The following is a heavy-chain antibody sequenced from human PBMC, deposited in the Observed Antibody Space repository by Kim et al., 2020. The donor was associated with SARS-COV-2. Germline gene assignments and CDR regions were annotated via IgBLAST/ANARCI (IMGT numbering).Heavy chain of an antibody. CDR1: GGSIRSSSYY. D-gene: IGHD3-10*01. Sequence: SETLSLTCTVSGGSIRSSSYYWGWIRQPPGKGLEWVASIYYVGSTYYNPSLKSRVTMSVHTSKNQFSLKLSSVTAADTAVYYCARQVKPQSSGSYYFDFWGQGTLFTVSS. CDR2: IYYVGST. J-gene: IGHJ4*02. CDR3: ARQVKPQSSGSYYFDF. V-gene: IGHV4-39*01.